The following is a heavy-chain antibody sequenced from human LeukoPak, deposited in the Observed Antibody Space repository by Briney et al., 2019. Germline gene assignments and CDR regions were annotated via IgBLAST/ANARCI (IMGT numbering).Heavy chain of an antibody. V-gene: IGHV3-43D*03. CDR3: AKDGGYDYFHYYYYYMDV. CDR1: GFTFDDYA. CDR2: IIWDGGST. D-gene: IGHD5-12*01. J-gene: IGHJ6*03. Sequence: PGGSLRLSCAASGFTFDDYAMHWVRQAPGKGLEWVSLIIWDGGSTYYADSVKGRFTISRDNSKNSLYLQMNSLRAEDTALYYCAKDGGYDYFHYYYYYMDVWGKGTTVTVSS.